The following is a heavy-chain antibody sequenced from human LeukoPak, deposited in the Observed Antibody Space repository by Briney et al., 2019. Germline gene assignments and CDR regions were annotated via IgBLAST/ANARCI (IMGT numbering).Heavy chain of an antibody. CDR1: GFTFSSYG. V-gene: IGHV3-30*02. J-gene: IGHJ6*03. D-gene: IGHD2-2*01. CDR2: IRYDGSSK. CDR3: AKDSWAAAMDV. Sequence: PGGSLRLSCAASGFTFSSYGMHWVRQAPGKGLEWVAFIRYDGSSKYYADSVKGRFTISRDNSKNTLYLQMNSLRAEDTAVYYCAKDSWAAAMDVWGKGTTVTVSS.